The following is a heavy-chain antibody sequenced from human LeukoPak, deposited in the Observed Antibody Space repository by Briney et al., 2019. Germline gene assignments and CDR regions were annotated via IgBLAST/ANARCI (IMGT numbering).Heavy chain of an antibody. D-gene: IGHD3-10*01. V-gene: IGHV1-69*05. Sequence: SVKVSCKASGGTFSSYAISWVRQAPGQGLEWMGGIIPIFGTANYAQKLQGRVTMTTDTSTSTAYMELRSLRSDDTAVYYCARVRTYYYGSGSLPEGNWFDPWGQGTLVTVSS. J-gene: IGHJ5*02. CDR1: GGTFSSYA. CDR2: IIPIFGTA. CDR3: ARVRTYYYGSGSLPEGNWFDP.